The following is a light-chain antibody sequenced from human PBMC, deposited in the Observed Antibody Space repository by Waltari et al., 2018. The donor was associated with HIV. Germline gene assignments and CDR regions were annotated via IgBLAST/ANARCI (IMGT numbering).Light chain of an antibody. CDR2: AAS. Sequence: VLTQSPGTLSLSPGASATLPCRASRRVSSNYLPWYQQVPGQPPRLLIYAASTRATPIPDRFSGSGSGTDFTLTISRLEPEDCAVYYCQQYGTSPYTFGQGTKVGI. CDR3: QQYGTSPYT. V-gene: IGKV3-20*01. CDR1: RRVSSNY. J-gene: IGKJ2*01.